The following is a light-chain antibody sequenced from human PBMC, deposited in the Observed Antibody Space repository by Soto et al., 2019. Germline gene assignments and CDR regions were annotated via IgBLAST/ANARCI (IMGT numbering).Light chain of an antibody. Sequence: EIVLTQSPGTLSLSPGEKATLSCRASQSVSSNYLAWYQQKPGQAPRPLIYGASSRAIGIPDRFSGSGSETDFTLTISRLEPEDFAVYYCQQYGSLPWTFGQGTKV. J-gene: IGKJ1*01. CDR1: QSVSSNY. CDR2: GAS. CDR3: QQYGSLPWT. V-gene: IGKV3-20*01.